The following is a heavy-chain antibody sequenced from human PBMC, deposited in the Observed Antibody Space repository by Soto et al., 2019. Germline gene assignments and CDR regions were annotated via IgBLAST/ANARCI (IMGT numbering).Heavy chain of an antibody. Sequence: QVRRVQSGAEVKKPGSSVKVSCKAYGGTFSSYAISWVRQAPGQGLEWTGGIIPIFGTANYAQKFQGRVTITAAKSMSTAYMELSSLRSEAPAVYYCATWPDDSSGHPLWGQGTLVTVSS. D-gene: IGHD3-22*01. J-gene: IGHJ4*02. V-gene: IGHV1-69*06. CDR2: IIPIFGTA. CDR1: GGTFSSYA. CDR3: ATWPDDSSGHPL.